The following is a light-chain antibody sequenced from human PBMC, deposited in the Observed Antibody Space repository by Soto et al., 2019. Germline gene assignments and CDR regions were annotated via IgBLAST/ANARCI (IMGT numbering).Light chain of an antibody. CDR2: KAS. V-gene: IGKV1-5*03. CDR1: QSIGRS. Sequence: DIQMTQSPSTLSASVGDRVTITCRASQSIGRSLAWYQQKPGKAPKLLIFKASTLVSGVPSRFSDSGSGTVFTLTINSLQPDDFATYYYQQCDSSSSTLGQGTKLDIK. CDR3: QQCDSSSST. J-gene: IGKJ2*01.